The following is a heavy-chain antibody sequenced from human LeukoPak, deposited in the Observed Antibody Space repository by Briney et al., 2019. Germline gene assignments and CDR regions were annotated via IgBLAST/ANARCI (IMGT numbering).Heavy chain of an antibody. CDR1: GYTFTSYD. CDR3: AREVGYDSSGYYYDFDY. Sequence: ASVKVSCKASGYTFTSYDINWVRQATGQGLEWMGWMNPNSGGTNYAQKFQGRVTMTRDTSISTAYMELSRLRSDDTAVYYCAREVGYDSSGYYYDFDYWGQGTLVTVSS. J-gene: IGHJ4*02. V-gene: IGHV1-2*02. D-gene: IGHD3-22*01. CDR2: MNPNSGGT.